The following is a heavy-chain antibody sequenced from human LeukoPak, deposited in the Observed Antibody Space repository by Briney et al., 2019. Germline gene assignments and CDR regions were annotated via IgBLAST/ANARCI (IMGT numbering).Heavy chain of an antibody. Sequence: SQTLSLTCTVSGGSISSGGYYWSWIRQPPGKGLEWIGEINHSGSTNYNPSLKSRVTISVDTSKNQFSLKLSSVTAADTAVYYCARDLGGNDAFDIWGQGTMVTVSS. CDR2: INHSGST. CDR3: ARDLGGNDAFDI. CDR1: GGSISSGGYY. V-gene: IGHV4-30-2*01. J-gene: IGHJ3*02. D-gene: IGHD1-1*01.